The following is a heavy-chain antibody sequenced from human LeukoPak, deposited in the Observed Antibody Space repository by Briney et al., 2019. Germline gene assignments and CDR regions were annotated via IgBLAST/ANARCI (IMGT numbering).Heavy chain of an antibody. CDR1: GGSFSGYY. Sequence: SETLSLTCAVYGGSFSGYYWSWIRQPPGKGLEWIGEVNHSGSTNYNPSLKSRVTISVDTSKSQFSLKLSSVAAADTAVYYCARGPYSSSWYEFDYWGQGTLVTVSS. V-gene: IGHV4-34*01. J-gene: IGHJ4*02. CDR3: ARGPYSSSWYEFDY. CDR2: VNHSGST. D-gene: IGHD6-13*01.